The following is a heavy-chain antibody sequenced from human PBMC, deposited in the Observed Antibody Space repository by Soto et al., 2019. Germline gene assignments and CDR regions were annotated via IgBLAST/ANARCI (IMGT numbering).Heavy chain of an antibody. D-gene: IGHD4-17*01. CDR2: IRSKAYGGTT. V-gene: IGHV3-49*04. J-gene: IGHJ4*02. CDR1: GFTFGDYA. Sequence: GGSLRLSCTASGFTFGDYAMSWVRQAPGKGLEWVGFIRSKAYGGTTEYAASVKGRFTISRDDSKSIAYLQMNSLKTEDTAVYYCTRDWGPTVNDFDYWGQGTLVTVSS. CDR3: TRDWGPTVNDFDY.